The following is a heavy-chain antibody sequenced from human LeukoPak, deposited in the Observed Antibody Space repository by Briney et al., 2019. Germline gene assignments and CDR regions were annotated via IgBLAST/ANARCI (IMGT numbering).Heavy chain of an antibody. J-gene: IGHJ4*02. CDR3: ARGRYFDWLFRPVFDY. Sequence: SETLSLTCAVYSGSFSGYYWSWIRQPPGKGLEWIGEINHSGSTNYNPSLKSRVTISVDTSKNQFSLKLSSVTAADTAVYYCARGRYFDWLFRPVFDYWGQGTLVTVSS. CDR2: INHSGST. CDR1: SGSFSGYY. D-gene: IGHD3-9*01. V-gene: IGHV4-34*01.